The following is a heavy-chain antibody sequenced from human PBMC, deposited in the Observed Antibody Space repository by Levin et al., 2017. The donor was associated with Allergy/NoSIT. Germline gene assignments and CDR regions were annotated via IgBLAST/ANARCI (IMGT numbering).Heavy chain of an antibody. CDR1: GGSVSSGSYH. CDR3: ARGLGESSRYTLGY. V-gene: IGHV4-61*01. CDR2: IHYSGST. J-gene: IGHJ4*02. D-gene: IGHD3-16*02. Sequence: PSETLSLTCTVSGGSVSSGSYHWSWIRQTPGKGLEWIGCIHYSGSTKYKPSLKSRVTISLDTSKNRFSLKLISVTAADTAVYYCARGLGESSRYTLGYWGQGTLVTVSS.